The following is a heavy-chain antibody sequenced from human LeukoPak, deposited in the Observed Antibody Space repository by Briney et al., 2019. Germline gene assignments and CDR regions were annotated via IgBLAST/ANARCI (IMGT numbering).Heavy chain of an antibody. Sequence: PSETLSLTCTVSGGSISSYYWSWIRQPPGKGLEYIGYIYYSGSTNYNPSLKSRVTISVDTSKNQFSLKLSSVTAADTAVYYCARIRGGPIAATGTGTYNWFDPWGQGTLVTVSS. CDR2: IYYSGST. CDR1: GGSISSYY. D-gene: IGHD6-13*01. J-gene: IGHJ5*02. CDR3: ARIRGGPIAATGTGTYNWFDP. V-gene: IGHV4-59*01.